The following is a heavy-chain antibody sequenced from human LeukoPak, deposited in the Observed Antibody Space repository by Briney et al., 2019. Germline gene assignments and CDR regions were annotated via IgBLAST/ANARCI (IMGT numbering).Heavy chain of an antibody. CDR3: ARDVVRGVFDY. V-gene: IGHV3-30-3*01. CDR1: GFTFSSYA. D-gene: IGHD3-10*01. Sequence: GRSLRLSCAASGFTFSSYAMHWVRQAPGKGLEWVAVISYDGSNKYYADSVKGRFTISRDNSKNTLYLQMNSLRAEDTAVYCCARDVVRGVFDYWGQGTLVTVSS. CDR2: ISYDGSNK. J-gene: IGHJ4*02.